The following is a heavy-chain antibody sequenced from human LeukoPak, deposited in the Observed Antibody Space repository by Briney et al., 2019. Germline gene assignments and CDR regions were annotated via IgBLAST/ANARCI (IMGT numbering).Heavy chain of an antibody. CDR2: INHSGST. D-gene: IGHD3-10*01. V-gene: IGHV4-34*01. J-gene: IGHJ5*02. CDR1: GGSFSGYY. CDR3: ARGRGWFGESTFDP. Sequence: SETLSLTCAVYGGSFSGYYWSWIRQPPGKGLEWIGEINHSGSTNHNPSLKSRVTISVDTSKNQFSLKLSSVTAADTAVYYCARGRGWFGESTFDPWGQGTLVTVSS.